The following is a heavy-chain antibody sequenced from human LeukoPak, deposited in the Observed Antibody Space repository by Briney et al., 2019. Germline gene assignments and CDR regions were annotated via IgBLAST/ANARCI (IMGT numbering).Heavy chain of an antibody. J-gene: IGHJ5*02. Sequence: GGSLRLSCAASGFTFSSYGMHWVRQAPGKGLEWVAVISYDGSNKYYADPVKGRFTISRDNSKNTLYLQMNSLRAEDTAVYYCAKLHAPADCSSTSCYAWNWFDPWGQGTLVTVSS. V-gene: IGHV3-30*18. CDR1: GFTFSSYG. CDR3: AKLHAPADCSSTSCYAWNWFDP. D-gene: IGHD2-2*01. CDR2: ISYDGSNK.